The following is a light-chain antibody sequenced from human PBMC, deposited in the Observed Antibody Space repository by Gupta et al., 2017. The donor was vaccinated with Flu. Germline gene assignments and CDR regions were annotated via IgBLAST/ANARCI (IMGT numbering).Light chain of an antibody. CDR1: SSDIGSYNY. CDR3: SSYTSSRTYV. CDR2: EVS. J-gene: IGLJ1*01. V-gene: IGLV2-14*01. Sequence: QSALTQPASVSGSPGQSITISCTGTSSDIGSYNYVSWYQQHPGKAPKLMIYEVSNRPSGVFNRFSGSKSGNTASLTISGLQAEDEADYYCSSYTSSRTYVFGTGTKVTVL.